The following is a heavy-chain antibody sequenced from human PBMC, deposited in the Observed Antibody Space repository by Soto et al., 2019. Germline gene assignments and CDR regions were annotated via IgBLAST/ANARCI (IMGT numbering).Heavy chain of an antibody. CDR2: IWYDGSNK. CDR1: GFTFSSYG. V-gene: IGHV3-33*01. Sequence: QVQLVESGGGVVQPGRSLRLSCAASGFTFSSYGMHWVRQAPGKGLEWVAVIWYDGSNKYYADSVKGRFTISRDNSKNTLYLQMNSLRAEDTAVYYCARGTVTTYSSSYYYYGMDVWGQGTTVTVSS. D-gene: IGHD4-4*01. CDR3: ARGTVTTYSSSYYYYGMDV. J-gene: IGHJ6*02.